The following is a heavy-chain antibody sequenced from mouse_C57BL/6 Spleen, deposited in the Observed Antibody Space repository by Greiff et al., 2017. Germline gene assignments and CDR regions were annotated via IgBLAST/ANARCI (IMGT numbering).Heavy chain of an antibody. CDR3: TRGWEGWYFDV. J-gene: IGHJ1*03. V-gene: IGHV1-15*01. D-gene: IGHD1-1*02. CDR1: GYTFTDYE. CDR2: IDPETGGT. Sequence: QVQLQQSGAELVRPGASVTLSCKASGYTFTDYEMHWVKQTPVHGLEWIGAIDPETGGTAYNQKFKGKAILTADKSSSTAYMELRSLTSEDSAVYYCTRGWEGWYFDVWGTGTTVTVSS.